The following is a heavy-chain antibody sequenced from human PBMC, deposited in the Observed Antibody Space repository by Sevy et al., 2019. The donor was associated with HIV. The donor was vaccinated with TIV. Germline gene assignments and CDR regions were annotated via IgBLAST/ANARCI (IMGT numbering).Heavy chain of an antibody. V-gene: IGHV3-21*01. J-gene: IGHJ4*02. D-gene: IGHD3-22*01. CDR1: GFTFSSYS. Sequence: GGSLRLSCAACGFTFSSYSMHWVRQAPGKGLEWVSSINSISTYIYYADSVKGRFTISRDNAKNSLYLQMNSLRAEDTAVYYCARGPDYYDSSGYYYQWGQGTLVTISS. CDR2: INSISTYI. CDR3: ARGPDYYDSSGYYYQ.